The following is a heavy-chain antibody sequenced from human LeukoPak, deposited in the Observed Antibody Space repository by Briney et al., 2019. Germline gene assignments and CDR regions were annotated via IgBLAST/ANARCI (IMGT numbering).Heavy chain of an antibody. CDR2: IIPIFGTT. CDR1: GGTVSSHA. CDR3: ARGDSGYDYGFDN. D-gene: IGHD5-12*01. Sequence: SVKVSCKASGGTVSSHAISWVRQAPGQGLEWVGGIIPIFGTTNYAQKFQGRVTITTDESTSTGYMELRSLRSDDTAVYYCARGDSGYDYGFDNWGQGTLVTVSS. V-gene: IGHV1-69*05. J-gene: IGHJ4*02.